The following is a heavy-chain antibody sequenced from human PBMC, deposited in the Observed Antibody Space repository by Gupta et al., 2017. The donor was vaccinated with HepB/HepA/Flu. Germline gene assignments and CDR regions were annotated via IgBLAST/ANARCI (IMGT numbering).Heavy chain of an antibody. CDR1: GFTFSAAA. CDR3: TTIENGSGI. V-gene: IGHV3-73*01. CDR2: IRGKANNFAT. Sequence: QLVESGGGLVQPGGSLKLSCAASGFTFSAAAMHWVRQASGKGLEWVGRIRGKANNFATAFAASMKGRFTISRDDSKNTAYLQMNSLKTDDTAVYYCTTIENGSGIGGQGTMVTVAA. J-gene: IGHJ3*02. D-gene: IGHD2-2*03.